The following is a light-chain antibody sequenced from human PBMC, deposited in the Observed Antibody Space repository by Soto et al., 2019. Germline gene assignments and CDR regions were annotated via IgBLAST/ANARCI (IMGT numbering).Light chain of an antibody. J-gene: IGLJ2*01. V-gene: IGLV2-14*01. CDR2: EVS. Sequence: QSVLTPPASVSGSPGQSITISCTGTSSDIGNYDFVSWYQQVPGTAPKAMIYEVSSRPSGVSNRFSGSKSGNTASLTISGLQAEDEAYYYCSSYTTSTSFILFGGGTKGTVL. CDR1: SSDIGNYDF. CDR3: SSYTTSTSFIL.